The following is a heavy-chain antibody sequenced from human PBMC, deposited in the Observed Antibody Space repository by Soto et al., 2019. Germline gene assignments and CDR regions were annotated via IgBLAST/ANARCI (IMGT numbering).Heavy chain of an antibody. J-gene: IGHJ6*02. D-gene: IGHD3-3*01. CDR3: AKEFTTYYDFWTGYPYGMDV. Sequence: GGSLRLSCSASGFTFSSYAMHWVRQAPGKGLEYVSAISGSGGSTYYADSVKGRFTISRDNSKNTLYLQMNSLRAEDTAVYYCAKEFTTYYDFWTGYPYGMDVWGQGTTVTVSS. V-gene: IGHV3-64D*06. CDR2: ISGSGGST. CDR1: GFTFSSYA.